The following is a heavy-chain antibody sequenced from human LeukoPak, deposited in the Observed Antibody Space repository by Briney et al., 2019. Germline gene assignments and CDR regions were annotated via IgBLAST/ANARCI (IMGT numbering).Heavy chain of an antibody. CDR1: GGTFSSYA. V-gene: IGHV1-46*01. J-gene: IGHJ5*02. CDR3: ARDRCSGEICYTWLDP. Sequence: ASVKVSCKASGGTFSSYAISWVRQAPGQGLEWMGVINLNSGNTNYVEKFQGRVTMTRDTSTSTVYMEVSSLRSGDTAVYYCARDRCSGEICYTWLDPWGQGTLVTVSS. CDR2: INLNSGNT. D-gene: IGHD2-15*01.